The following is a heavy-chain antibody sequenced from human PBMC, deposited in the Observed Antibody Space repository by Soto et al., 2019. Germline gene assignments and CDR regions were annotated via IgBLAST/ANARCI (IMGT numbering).Heavy chain of an antibody. CDR2: IYPSVSS. CDR3: ARPPLPGYSIHFNS. J-gene: IGHJ4*02. CDR1: GFSISRGYY. D-gene: IGHD2-15*01. V-gene: IGHV4-38-2*02. Sequence: SEPLSLPCNVSGFSISRGYYCSGARRPSGKGLEWIGSIYPSVSSYHNPSLESRLTLSIDTSKNQFTLKLASVPAADTALYYCARPPLPGYSIHFNSWGQGTLVTVSS.